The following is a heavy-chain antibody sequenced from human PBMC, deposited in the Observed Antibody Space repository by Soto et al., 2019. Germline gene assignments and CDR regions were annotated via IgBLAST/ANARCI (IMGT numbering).Heavy chain of an antibody. CDR1: GGTFSSYA. D-gene: IGHD4-4*01. CDR2: IIPIFGTA. V-gene: IGHV1-69*13. J-gene: IGHJ4*02. CDR3: ARDSQKDYSNYRLFDY. Sequence: ASVKVSCKASGGTFSSYAISWVRQAPGQGLEWMGGIIPIFGTANYAQKFQGRVTITADESTSTAYMELSSLRSEDTAVYYCARDSQKDYSNYRLFDYWGQGTLVTVSS.